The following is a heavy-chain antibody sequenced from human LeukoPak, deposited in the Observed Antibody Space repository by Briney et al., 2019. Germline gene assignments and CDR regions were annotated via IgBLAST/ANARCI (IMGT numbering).Heavy chain of an antibody. J-gene: IGHJ3*02. CDR3: ARNTYDFWSGYSPGAFDI. CDR2: MYTSGST. V-gene: IGHV4-4*07. D-gene: IGHD3-3*01. Sequence: SETLSLTCTVSGGSISSYYWSWIRQPAGKGLEWIGRMYTSGSTNYNPSLKSRATMSVDTSKNQFSLKLSSVTAADTAVYYCARNTYDFWSGYSPGAFDIWGQGTMVTVSS. CDR1: GGSISSYY.